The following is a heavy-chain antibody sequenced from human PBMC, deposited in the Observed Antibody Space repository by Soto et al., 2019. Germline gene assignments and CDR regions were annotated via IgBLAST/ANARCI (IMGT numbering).Heavy chain of an antibody. CDR3: AKDPRSGWHNLGWFDS. CDR2: IRGSDGTT. V-gene: IGHV3-23*01. J-gene: IGHJ5*01. Sequence: PWGPLRLSCAASGFTFSDYYMSWVRQAPGKGLQCVSFIRGSDGTTYYADSVRGRFTISRDNSRNTLYLQMNSLRVDDTATYYCAKDPRSGWHNLGWFDSWGRGTLVTVSS. CDR1: GFTFSDYY. D-gene: IGHD6-19*01.